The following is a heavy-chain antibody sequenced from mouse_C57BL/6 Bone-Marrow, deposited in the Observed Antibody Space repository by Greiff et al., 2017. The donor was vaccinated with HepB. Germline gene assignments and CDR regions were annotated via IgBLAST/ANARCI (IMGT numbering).Heavy chain of an antibody. J-gene: IGHJ2*01. Sequence: EVKLVESEGGLVQPGGSLSLSCAASGFTFTDYYMSWVRQPPGEALEWLGFIRNKANGYTTEYSASVKGRFTISRDNSQSILYLQMNALRAEDSATYYCARYSGDYFDYWGQGTTLTVSS. D-gene: IGHD3-1*01. CDR3: ARYSGDYFDY. V-gene: IGHV7-3*01. CDR1: GFTFTDYY. CDR2: IRNKANGYTT.